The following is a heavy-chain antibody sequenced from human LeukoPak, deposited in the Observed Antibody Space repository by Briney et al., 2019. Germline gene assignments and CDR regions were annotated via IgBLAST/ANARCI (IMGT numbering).Heavy chain of an antibody. Sequence: PGGSLRPSCAASGFTFSSYWMHWVRQAPGKGLVWVSRINSDGSSTSYADSVKGRFTISRDNAKNTLYLQMNSLRAEDTAVYYCARDGYSSSWYDYWGQGTLVTVSS. V-gene: IGHV3-74*01. J-gene: IGHJ4*02. D-gene: IGHD6-13*01. CDR3: ARDGYSSSWYDY. CDR1: GFTFSSYW. CDR2: INSDGSST.